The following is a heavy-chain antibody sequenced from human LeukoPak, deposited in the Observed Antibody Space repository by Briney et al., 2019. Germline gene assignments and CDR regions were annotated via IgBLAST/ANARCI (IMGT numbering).Heavy chain of an antibody. D-gene: IGHD3-3*01. Sequence: GGPLRLSCAASGFTFSDYYMSWIRQAPGKGLEWVSYISSSGSTIYYADSVKGRFTISRDNAKNSLYLQMNSLRAEDTAVYYCARSSYYDFWSGYYARPYFDYWGQGTLVTVSS. CDR1: GFTFSDYY. CDR3: ARSSYYDFWSGYYARPYFDY. J-gene: IGHJ4*02. V-gene: IGHV3-11*01. CDR2: ISSSGSTI.